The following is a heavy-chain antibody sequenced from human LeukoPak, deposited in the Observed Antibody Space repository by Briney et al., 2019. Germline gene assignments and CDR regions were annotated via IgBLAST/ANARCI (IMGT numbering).Heavy chain of an antibody. CDR2: INHSGST. V-gene: IGHV4-34*01. Sequence: PSETLSLTCAVYGGSFSGYYWSWIRQPPGKGLEWIGEINHSGSTNYNPSLKSRVTISVDTSKNQFSLKLSSVTAADTAVYYCARGMVRGPPAGWGQGTLVTVSS. J-gene: IGHJ4*02. D-gene: IGHD3-10*01. CDR3: ARGMVRGPPAG. CDR1: GGSFSGYY.